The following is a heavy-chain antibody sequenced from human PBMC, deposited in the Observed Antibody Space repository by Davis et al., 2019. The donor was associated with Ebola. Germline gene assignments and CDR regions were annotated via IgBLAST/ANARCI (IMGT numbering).Heavy chain of an antibody. D-gene: IGHD1-26*01. CDR1: GFTFSSYS. J-gene: IGHJ4*02. CDR2: ISSSSSTI. V-gene: IGHV3-48*02. Sequence: GESQKISCAASGFTFSSYSMNWVRQAPGKGLEWVSYISSSSSTIYYADSVKGRFTISRDNAKNSLYLQMNSLRDEDTAVYYCATLPGYYWGQGTLVTVSS. CDR3: ATLPGYY.